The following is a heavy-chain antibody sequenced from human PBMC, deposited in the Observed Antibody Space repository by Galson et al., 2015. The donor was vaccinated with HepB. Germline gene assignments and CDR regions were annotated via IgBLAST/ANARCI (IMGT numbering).Heavy chain of an antibody. J-gene: IGHJ4*02. CDR2: ISSSSSTI. V-gene: IGHV3-48*01. D-gene: IGHD3-3*01. CDR1: GFTFSSYS. Sequence: SLRLSCAASGFTFSSYSMNWVRQAPGKGLEWVSYISSSSSTIYYADSVKGRFTISRDNAKNSLYLQMNSLRAEDTAVYYCAREYYDFWSGYYSWGQGTLVTVSS. CDR3: AREYYDFWSGYYS.